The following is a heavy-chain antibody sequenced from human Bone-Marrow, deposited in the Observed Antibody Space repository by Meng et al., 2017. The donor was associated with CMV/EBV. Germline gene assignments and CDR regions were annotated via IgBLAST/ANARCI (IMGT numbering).Heavy chain of an antibody. CDR3: ARGVCSSTACKFYYYGMDV. J-gene: IGHJ6*02. CDR2: MNPNNGNT. CDR1: GYTFTSYE. Sequence: ASVKVSCKASGYTFTSYEINWVRQAAGQGLEWMGWMNPNNGNTGYAQKFQGRVTITRNTSIRTAHMELSSLTSADTAVYYCARGVCSSTACKFYYYGMDVWGQGTTVTVSS. D-gene: IGHD2-2*01. V-gene: IGHV1-8*03.